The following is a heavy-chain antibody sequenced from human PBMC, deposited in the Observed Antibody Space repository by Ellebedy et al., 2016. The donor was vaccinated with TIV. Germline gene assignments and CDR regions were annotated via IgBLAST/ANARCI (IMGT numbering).Heavy chain of an antibody. CDR2: IYPGDSDT. J-gene: IGHJ3*02. V-gene: IGHV5-51*01. CDR1: GYRFTSYW. Sequence: ASVKVSCKGSGYRFTSYWIGWVRQMPGKGLERMGIIYPGDSDTRYSPSFQGQVTISADKSISTAYLQWSSLKASDTAMYYCARHPDDAFDIWGQGTMVTVSS. CDR3: ARHPDDAFDI.